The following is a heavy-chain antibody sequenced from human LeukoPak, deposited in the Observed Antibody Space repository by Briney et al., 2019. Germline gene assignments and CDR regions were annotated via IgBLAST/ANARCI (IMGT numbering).Heavy chain of an antibody. D-gene: IGHD6-13*01. CDR1: GYTFTGYY. Sequence: SVKVSCKASGYTFTGYYMHWVRQAPGQGLEWMGGIIPIFGTANYAQKFQGRVTITTDESTSTAYMELSSLRSEDTAVYYCASSPRSGYSSSWHRNYYYMDVWGKGTTVTVSS. J-gene: IGHJ6*03. V-gene: IGHV1-69*05. CDR3: ASSPRSGYSSSWHRNYYYMDV. CDR2: IIPIFGTA.